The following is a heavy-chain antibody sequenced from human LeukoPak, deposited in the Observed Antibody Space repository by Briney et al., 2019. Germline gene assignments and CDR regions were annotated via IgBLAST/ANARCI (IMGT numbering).Heavy chain of an antibody. J-gene: IGHJ3*02. CDR2: IYPGDSDT. CDR1: GYSFTSYW. D-gene: IGHD1-26*01. CDR3: ARQVSVGSAHDAFDI. V-gene: IGHV5-51*01. Sequence: GESLKISCKGSGYSFTSYWIGWVRQMPGKGLEWMGIIYPGDSDTRYSPSFQGQVTISADKSISTAYLQWSSLKASDTAMYYCARQVSVGSAHDAFDIWGQGTMVTVSS.